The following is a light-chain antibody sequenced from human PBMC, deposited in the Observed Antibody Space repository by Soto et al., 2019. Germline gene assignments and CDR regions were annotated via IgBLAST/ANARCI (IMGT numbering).Light chain of an antibody. CDR3: QQYVRSPRK. Sequence: EIVLTQSPGTLSLSPGERATLSCRASQSVTSSYLAWYQQKPGQAPRLVMYGASIRTSGIPDRFSGSGSGTDFTLTISRLEPEDFAVYYCQQYVRSPRKFGQGTKADIK. J-gene: IGKJ1*01. V-gene: IGKV3-20*01. CDR2: GAS. CDR1: QSVTSSY.